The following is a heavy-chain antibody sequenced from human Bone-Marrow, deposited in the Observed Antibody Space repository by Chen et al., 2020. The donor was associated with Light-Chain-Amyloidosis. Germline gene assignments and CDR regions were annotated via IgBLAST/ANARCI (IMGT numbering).Heavy chain of an antibody. CDR2: IFYGDIM. D-gene: IGHD3-3*01. CDR3: ARGPSEVKWGVVVGAFTFDF. Sequence: SGASMSSSEYYWGWMRQTPGKGLEWIGSIFYGDIMYYNPSLKSRVTLSVDPSDNRFSLRLKSVTAVSPSLSSFARGPSEVKWGVVVGAFTFDFWGQGTMVTVSP. J-gene: IGHJ3*01. CDR1: GASMSSSEYY. V-gene: IGHV4-39*07.